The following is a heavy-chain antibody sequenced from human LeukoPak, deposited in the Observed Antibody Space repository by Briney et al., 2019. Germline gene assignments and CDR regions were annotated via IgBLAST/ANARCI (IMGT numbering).Heavy chain of an antibody. D-gene: IGHD1-1*01. CDR3: ARVGGTYYFDY. Sequence: SETLSLTCSVSGASFSGYYWSWIRQPPGKGLEWIGEINHSGSTNYNPSLKSRVTISVDTSKNQFSLKLSSVTAADTAVYYCARVGGTYYFDYWGQGTLVTVSS. V-gene: IGHV4-34*01. CDR1: GASFSGYY. CDR2: INHSGST. J-gene: IGHJ4*02.